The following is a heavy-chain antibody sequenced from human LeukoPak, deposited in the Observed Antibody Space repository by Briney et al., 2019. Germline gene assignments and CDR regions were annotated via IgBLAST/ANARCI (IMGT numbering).Heavy chain of an antibody. Sequence: GESLRLFCAVCGPTVSSKHMSWVRQARGRGLEWGSAIYSGGGTYYADSVKGRFNLSRDISKNPLYLQMNSLRSEDTGVYYCVRDASWGQGTLVTVSS. J-gene: IGHJ4*02. CDR2: IYSGGGT. CDR3: VRDAS. V-gene: IGHV3-66*01. CDR1: GPTVSSKH.